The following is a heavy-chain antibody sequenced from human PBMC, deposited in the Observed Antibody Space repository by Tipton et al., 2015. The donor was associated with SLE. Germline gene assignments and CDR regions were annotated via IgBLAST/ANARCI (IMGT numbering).Heavy chain of an antibody. CDR2: IHYSGTT. Sequence: TLSLTCTVSGGSITSYYWNWIRRPPGKGLEWIGYIHYSGTTNSNPSLKSRVTISVDTSKNQFSLKVNSVTAADTAVYYCASLGVVGATEGVYWGQGTLVAVSS. V-gene: IGHV4-59*08. CDR3: ASLGVVGATEGVY. CDR1: GGSITSYY. D-gene: IGHD1-26*01. J-gene: IGHJ4*02.